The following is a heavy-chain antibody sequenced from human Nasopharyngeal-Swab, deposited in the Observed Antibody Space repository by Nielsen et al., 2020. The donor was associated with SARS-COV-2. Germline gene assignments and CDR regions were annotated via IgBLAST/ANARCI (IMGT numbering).Heavy chain of an antibody. CDR3: ARDIGGKYGY. CDR1: GFTFSTYD. CDR2: IGAGGDT. Sequence: GESLKISCAASGFTFSTYDMHWVRQVAGKGLEWVSGIGAGGDTYYAGSVQGRFSISRENAKNSVYLETSSLRVDDTAVYYCARDIGGKYGYWGQGSLVTASS. D-gene: IGHD4-23*01. V-gene: IGHV3-13*01. J-gene: IGHJ4*02.